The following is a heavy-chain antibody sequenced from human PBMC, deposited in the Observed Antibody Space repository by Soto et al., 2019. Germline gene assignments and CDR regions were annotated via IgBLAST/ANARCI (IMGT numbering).Heavy chain of an antibody. CDR1: GFTFSSYA. J-gene: IGHJ3*02. CDR2: ISYDGSNK. V-gene: IGHV3-30-3*01. D-gene: IGHD1-26*01. CDR3: ARVGVTGGAFDI. Sequence: QVQLVESGGGVVQPGRSLRLSCAASGFTFSSYAMHWVRQAPGKGLKWVAVISYDGSNKYYADSVKGRFTISRDNSKNTLYLQMNSLRAEDTAAYYCARVGVTGGAFDIWGQGTMVTVSS.